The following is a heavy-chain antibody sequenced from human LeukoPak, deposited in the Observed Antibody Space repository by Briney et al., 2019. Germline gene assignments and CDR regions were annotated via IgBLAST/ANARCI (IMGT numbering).Heavy chain of an antibody. CDR1: GGTFSSYA. CDR3: ARDGGIVGATHVDY. J-gene: IGHJ4*02. D-gene: IGHD1-26*01. Sequence: SVKVSCKASGGTFSSYAISWVRQAPGQGLEWMGRIIPILGIANYAQKFQGRVTITADKSTSTAYMELSSLRSEDTAVYYCARDGGIVGATHVDYWGQGTLVTVSS. CDR2: IIPILGIA. V-gene: IGHV1-69*04.